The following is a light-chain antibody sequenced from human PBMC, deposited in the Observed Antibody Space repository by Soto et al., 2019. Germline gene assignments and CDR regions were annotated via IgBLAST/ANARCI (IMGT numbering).Light chain of an antibody. V-gene: IGLV2-18*02. J-gene: IGLJ1*01. CDR1: SSDVGKYDR. CDR2: EVT. CDR3: SSYTITTRYA. Sequence: QSVLTQPPSVSGSPGQSVTISCTGTSSDVGKYDRVSWYQQPPGTAPKLIIYEVTNRPSGVPARFSGSKSGNTASLTISGLQAVDEVDHHCSSYTITTRYAFGAGTKVTV.